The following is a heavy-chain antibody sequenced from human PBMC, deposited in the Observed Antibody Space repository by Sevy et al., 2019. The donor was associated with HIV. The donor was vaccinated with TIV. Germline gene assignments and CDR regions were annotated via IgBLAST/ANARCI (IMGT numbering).Heavy chain of an antibody. Sequence: GGSLRLSCAASGFTFSRYAMHWVRQAPGKGLEWVANTRHDETAKYYVDSVKGRFTVSRDNSKNTVFLQMNSLTPDDTGTYYCARDGVYYGMDVWGLGTTVTVSS. CDR1: GFTFSRYA. CDR3: ARDGVYYGMDV. J-gene: IGHJ6*02. D-gene: IGHD3-10*01. V-gene: IGHV3-30*02. CDR2: TRHDETAK.